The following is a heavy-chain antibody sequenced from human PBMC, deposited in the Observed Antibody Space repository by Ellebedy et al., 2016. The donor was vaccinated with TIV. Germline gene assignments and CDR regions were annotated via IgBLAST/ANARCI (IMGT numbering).Heavy chain of an antibody. J-gene: IGHJ4*02. Sequence: GESLKISCKGSGYDFTTYWVGWVRRLPGQGLEWMGLIHPGDSDTRYSPSFRGQVTISADRSINTVYLQWTSLKASDTAMYFCSRHPHLGSYRFDFWGQGSLVTVSS. CDR3: SRHPHLGSYRFDF. CDR1: GYDFTTYW. CDR2: IHPGDSDT. V-gene: IGHV5-51*01. D-gene: IGHD1-26*01.